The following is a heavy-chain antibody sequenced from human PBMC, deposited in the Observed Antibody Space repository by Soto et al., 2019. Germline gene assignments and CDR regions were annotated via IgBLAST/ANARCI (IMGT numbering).Heavy chain of an antibody. V-gene: IGHV4-59*08. J-gene: IGHJ4*02. CDR3: ARRAYYGDYADY. D-gene: IGHD4-17*01. CDR1: GGSISSYY. Sequence: SETLSLTCPVSGGSISSYYWSWIRQPPGKGLEWIGYIYYSGSTNYNPSLKSRVTISVDTSKNQFSLKLSSVTAADTAVYYCARRAYYGDYADYWGQGTLVTVSS. CDR2: IYYSGST.